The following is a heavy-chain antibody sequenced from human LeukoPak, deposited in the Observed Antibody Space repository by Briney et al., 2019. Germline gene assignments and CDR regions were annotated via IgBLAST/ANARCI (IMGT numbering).Heavy chain of an antibody. CDR2: IYYSGTS. CDR1: GGSISSTSYY. Sequence: SETLSLTCTVSGGSISSTSYYWGWIRQPPGKGLEWIGNIYYSGTSYYNPSLKSRVTISVDTSKNQFSLKLSSVTAADTAVYFCARTQANWGFGAFDYWGPGTLVTVSS. V-gene: IGHV4-39*01. J-gene: IGHJ4*02. CDR3: ARTQANWGFGAFDY. D-gene: IGHD7-27*01.